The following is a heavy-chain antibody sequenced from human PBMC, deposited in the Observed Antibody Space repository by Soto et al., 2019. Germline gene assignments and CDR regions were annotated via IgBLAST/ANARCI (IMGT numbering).Heavy chain of an antibody. D-gene: IGHD4-17*01. CDR2: IYPGDSDT. V-gene: IGHV5-51*01. CDR3: ARGMTTVVYNGDNFDY. Sequence: PGESLKISCKGSGYSFTSYWIGWVRQMPGKGLEWMGIIYPGDSDTRYSPSFQGQVTISADKSISTAYLQWSSLKASDTAMYYCARGMTTVVYNGDNFDYWGQGTLVTVSS. CDR1: GYSFTSYW. J-gene: IGHJ4*02.